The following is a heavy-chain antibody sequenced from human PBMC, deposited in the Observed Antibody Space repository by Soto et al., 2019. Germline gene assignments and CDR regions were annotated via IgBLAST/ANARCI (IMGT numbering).Heavy chain of an antibody. D-gene: IGHD2-21*02. CDR2: IIPIFGTA. CDR1: GGTFSSYA. Sequence: GASVKVSCKASGGTFSSYAISCARQAPGQGLEWMGGIIPIFGTANYAQKFQGRVTITADESTSTAYMELSSLRSEDTAVYYCASGMYCGGDCYDYYYYGMDVWGQGTTVTVSS. CDR3: ASGMYCGGDCYDYYYYGMDV. J-gene: IGHJ6*02. V-gene: IGHV1-69*13.